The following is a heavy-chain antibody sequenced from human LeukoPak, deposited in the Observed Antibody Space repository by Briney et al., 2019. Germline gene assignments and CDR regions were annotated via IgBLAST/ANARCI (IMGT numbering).Heavy chain of an antibody. CDR1: GYTFTGYY. D-gene: IGHD3-22*01. Sequence: ASVEVSCKASGYTFTGYYMHWVRQAPGQGLEWMGWINPNSGGTNYAQKFQGWVTMTRDTSISTAYMELSRLRSDDTAVYYCARVGGRRTSGYYDYWGQGTLVTVSS. CDR2: INPNSGGT. V-gene: IGHV1-2*04. J-gene: IGHJ4*02. CDR3: ARVGGRRTSGYYDY.